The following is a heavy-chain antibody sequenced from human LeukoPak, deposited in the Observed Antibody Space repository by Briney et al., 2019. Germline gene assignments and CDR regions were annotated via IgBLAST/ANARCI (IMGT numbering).Heavy chain of an antibody. D-gene: IGHD3-10*01. CDR2: ISGSGDMT. V-gene: IGHV3-23*01. CDR1: GFAFSSYA. CDR3: AKRFGDPGGPFDY. J-gene: IGHJ4*02. Sequence: PGGSLRLSCAASGFAFSSYAMTWVRQAPGKGLEWVSSISGSGDMTYYADSVKGRFTISRDNSKNTLYLQMNSLRAEDTAIYYCAKRFGDPGGPFDYWGQGTLVTVSS.